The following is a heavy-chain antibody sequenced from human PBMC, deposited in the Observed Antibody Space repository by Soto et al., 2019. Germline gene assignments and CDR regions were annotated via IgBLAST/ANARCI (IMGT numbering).Heavy chain of an antibody. Sequence: QVQLQESGPGLVKPSQTLSLTCSVSGRSITCGDYYWTWIRQPPGKGLEWVGYTYCNGNTYYNPSLRSRATISLDTSKNQLSLRVNSVTAADTAVYYCPWTYSGYDPNYWGQGTLVTVSS. CDR1: GRSITCGDYY. D-gene: IGHD5-12*01. J-gene: IGHJ4*02. CDR3: PWTYSGYDPNY. CDR2: TYCNGNT. V-gene: IGHV4-30-4*01.